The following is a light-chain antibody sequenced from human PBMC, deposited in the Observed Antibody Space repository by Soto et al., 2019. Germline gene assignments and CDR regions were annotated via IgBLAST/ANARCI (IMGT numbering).Light chain of an antibody. V-gene: IGLV1-47*01. CDR1: SSNIGSNY. CDR2: RNN. CDR3: AVWDDNLRGV. Sequence: QSVLTQPTSASGTPGQRVTISCSGSSSNIGSNYVYWYQQLPGTAPKLLIYRNNQRPSGVPDRFSGSKSGTSASLAISGLRSEDESHYYCAVWDDNLRGVFGGGTKLTVL. J-gene: IGLJ3*02.